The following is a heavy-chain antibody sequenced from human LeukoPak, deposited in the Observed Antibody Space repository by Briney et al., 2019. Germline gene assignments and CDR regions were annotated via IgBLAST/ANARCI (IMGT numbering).Heavy chain of an antibody. Sequence: GGSLRLSCAASGFTFSSYSMNWVRQAPGKGLEWASYISSSSSTIYYADSVKGRFTISRDNAKNSLYLQMNSLRAEDTAVYYCARDIGAPGGDYDFWSGYSSYYFDYWGQGTLVTVSS. CDR1: GFTFSSYS. CDR3: ARDIGAPGGDYDFWSGYSSYYFDY. D-gene: IGHD3-3*01. J-gene: IGHJ4*02. V-gene: IGHV3-48*01. CDR2: ISSSSSTI.